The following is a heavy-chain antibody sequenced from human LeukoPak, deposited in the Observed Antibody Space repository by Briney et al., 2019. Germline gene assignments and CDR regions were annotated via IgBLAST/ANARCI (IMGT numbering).Heavy chain of an antibody. V-gene: IGHV1-18*01. J-gene: IGHJ4*02. CDR3: ARVNYYDSSGYHYTGDY. CDR2: ISAYNGNT. CDR1: GYTFTSYG. D-gene: IGHD3-22*01. Sequence: ASVKVSCKASGYTFTSYGISWVRQAPGQGLEWMGWISAYNGNTNYAQKLQGRVTMATDTSTSTAYMELRSLRSDDTAVYYCARVNYYDSSGYHYTGDYWGQGTLVTVSS.